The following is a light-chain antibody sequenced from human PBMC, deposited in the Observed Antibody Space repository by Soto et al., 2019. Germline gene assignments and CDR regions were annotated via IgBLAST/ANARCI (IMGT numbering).Light chain of an antibody. CDR2: DAS. Sequence: EIVLTQSPATLSLSPGERATISCRASQSVSSYLAWYQQKPGQAPRLLIYDASNRATGIPARFSGSGSGTDFTLTISSLEPEDFAVYYCQHRSNWPTFGQGTKLEIK. CDR3: QHRSNWPT. CDR1: QSVSSY. V-gene: IGKV3-11*01. J-gene: IGKJ2*01.